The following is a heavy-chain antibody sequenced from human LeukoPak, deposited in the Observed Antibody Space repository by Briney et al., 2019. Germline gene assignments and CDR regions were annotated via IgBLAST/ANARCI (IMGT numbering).Heavy chain of an antibody. CDR3: ARDQDWNYAFDI. J-gene: IGHJ3*02. CDR1: VYTFANYA. D-gene: IGHD1-7*01. Sequence: ASVKVSCKASVYTFANYAISWVRQASGLGLEWMGWVSAYNDNTYYAQKLQGRVTRTTDTSTSTAYMEPRRLRSDDTAVYYCARDQDWNYAFDIWGQGTMVTVSS. CDR2: VSAYNDNT. V-gene: IGHV1-18*01.